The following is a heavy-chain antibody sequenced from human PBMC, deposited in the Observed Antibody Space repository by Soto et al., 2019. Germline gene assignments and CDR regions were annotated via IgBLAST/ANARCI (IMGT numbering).Heavy chain of an antibody. CDR3: AQGGYGSGLYLALED. V-gene: IGHV3-23*01. CDR2: ISGSGSST. CDR1: TSTFSNYA. J-gene: IGHJ4*02. Sequence: PGGSLRLSCAASTSTFSNYAMTWVRQSPGKGLEWVSAISGSGSSTHYADSVKGRFFISRDNSKNTLYVQMHRLSVEDTAVYYCAQGGYGSGLYLALEDWGQGTLVTVSS. D-gene: IGHD6-19*01.